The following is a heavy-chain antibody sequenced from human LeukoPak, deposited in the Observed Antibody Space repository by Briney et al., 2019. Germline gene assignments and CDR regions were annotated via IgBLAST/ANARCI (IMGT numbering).Heavy chain of an antibody. CDR3: ARDRGGRWLQVYYFDY. V-gene: IGHV3-33*01. CDR2: IWYDGSNK. D-gene: IGHD5-24*01. J-gene: IGHJ4*02. Sequence: GGSLRLSCAASGFTFSSYTMHWVRQAPGKGLEWVAVIWYDGSNKYYADSVKGRFTISRDNPKNTLYLRVNSLRAEDTAMYYCARDRGGRWLQVYYFDYWGQGTLVTVSS. CDR1: GFTFSSYT.